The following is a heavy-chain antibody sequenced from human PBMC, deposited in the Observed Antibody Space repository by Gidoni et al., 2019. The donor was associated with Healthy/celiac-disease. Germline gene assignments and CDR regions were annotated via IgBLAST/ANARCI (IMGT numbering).Heavy chain of an antibody. CDR2: IWYDGSNK. CDR3: ARERSSRNAFDI. J-gene: IGHJ3*02. CDR1: GFTFSSYG. V-gene: IGHV3-33*01. Sequence: QVQLVESGGGVVQPGRSLRLSCAASGFTFSSYGMHWVRQAPGKGLEWVAVIWYDGSNKYYADSVKGRFTISRDNSKNTLYLQMNSLRAEDTAVYYCARERSSRNAFDIWGQGTMVTVSS.